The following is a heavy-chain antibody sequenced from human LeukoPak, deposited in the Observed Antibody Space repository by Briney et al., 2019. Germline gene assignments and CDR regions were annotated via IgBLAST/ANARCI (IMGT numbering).Heavy chain of an antibody. J-gene: IGHJ4*02. CDR2: ILYSGTT. CDR3: ARHLGYSSGWTFDY. Sequence: PSETLSLTCTVSGGSISSSSHYWGWIRQSPEKGLEWIGSILYSGTTFYDRSLKSRVTVSVDTSKNQFSLKVSSVTAADTAVYYCARHLGYSSGWTFDYWGQGTLVTVSS. CDR1: GGSISSSSHY. D-gene: IGHD6-19*01. V-gene: IGHV4-39*01.